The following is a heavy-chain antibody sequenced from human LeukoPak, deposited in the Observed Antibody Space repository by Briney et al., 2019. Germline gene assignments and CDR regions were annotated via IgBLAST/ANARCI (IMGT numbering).Heavy chain of an antibody. CDR1: GFTFSSYA. J-gene: IGHJ6*04. D-gene: IGHD3-10*01. CDR3: AREVITMVRGRRMDV. Sequence: PGRSLRLSYAASGFTFSSYAMHWVRQAPGKGLEWVAVISYDGSNKYYADSVKGRFTISRDNSKNTLYLQMNSLRAEDTAVYYCAREVITMVRGRRMDVWGKGTTVTVSS. CDR2: ISYDGSNK. V-gene: IGHV3-30*04.